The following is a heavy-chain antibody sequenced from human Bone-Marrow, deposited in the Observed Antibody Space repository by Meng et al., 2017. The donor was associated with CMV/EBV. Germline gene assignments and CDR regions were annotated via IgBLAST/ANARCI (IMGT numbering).Heavy chain of an antibody. Sequence: ASVKVSCKASGYTFTSYDINWVRQATGQGLEWMGWMNPNSGNTDYAQKFQGRVTITRNTSISTAYMELSSLRSEDTAVYYCARSYYCSSTSCYGWFDPWGQGTLVTVSS. D-gene: IGHD2-2*01. J-gene: IGHJ5*02. CDR2: MNPNSGNT. V-gene: IGHV1-8*03. CDR3: ARSYYCSSTSCYGWFDP. CDR1: GYTFTSYD.